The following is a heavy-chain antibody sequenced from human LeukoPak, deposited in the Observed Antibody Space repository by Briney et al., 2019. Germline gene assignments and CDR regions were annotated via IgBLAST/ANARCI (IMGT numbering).Heavy chain of an antibody. CDR1: GGSISSGGYY. V-gene: IGHV4-31*03. J-gene: IGHJ5*02. CDR3: AREQEKTNWFDP. CDR2: IYYSGST. Sequence: PSQTLSLTCTVSGGSISSGGYYWSWIRQHPGKGLEWIGYIYYSGSTYYNPSLKSRVTISVDTSKNQFSLKLSSVTAADTAVYYCAREQEKTNWFDPWGQGTLVTVSS.